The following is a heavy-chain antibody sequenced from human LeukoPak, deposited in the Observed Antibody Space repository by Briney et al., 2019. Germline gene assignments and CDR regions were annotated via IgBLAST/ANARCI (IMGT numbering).Heavy chain of an antibody. J-gene: IGHJ3*02. CDR3: ATFRVQVISGAFDI. V-gene: IGHV1-18*01. D-gene: IGHD3-10*01. CDR1: GYTFTSYG. CDR2: ISAYNGNT. Sequence: ASVKVSCTASGYTFTSYGISWVRQAPGQGLEWMGWISAYNGNTNYAQKLQGRVTMTTDTSTSTAYMELRSLRSEDTAVYYCATFRVQVISGAFDIWGQGTMVTVSS.